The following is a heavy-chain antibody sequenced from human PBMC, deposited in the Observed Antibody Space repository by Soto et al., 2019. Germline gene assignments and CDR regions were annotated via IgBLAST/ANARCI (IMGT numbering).Heavy chain of an antibody. CDR1: GFTFSRFS. J-gene: IGHJ6*02. CDR2: ISYDGNNK. Sequence: QVQLVESGGGVVQPGRSLRLSCAASGFTFSRFSMHWVRQAPGKGLAWVAVISYDGNNKHFAESVKGRFSISRDDSKNTVYLEINNLRGDDSAVYYCARDHGMFLSYYYYGMDVWGQGTTVTVSS. CDR3: ARDHGMFLSYYYYGMDV. V-gene: IGHV3-30-3*01. D-gene: IGHD3-10*02.